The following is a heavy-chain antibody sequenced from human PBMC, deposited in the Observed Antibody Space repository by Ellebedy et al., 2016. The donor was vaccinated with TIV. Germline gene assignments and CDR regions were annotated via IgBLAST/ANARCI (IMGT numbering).Heavy chain of an antibody. V-gene: IGHV3-30-3*01. CDR3: AKGEVVGATNWFDP. D-gene: IGHD1-26*01. J-gene: IGHJ5*02. Sequence: GESLKISXAASGFTFSSYAMHWVRQAPGKGLEWVAVISYDGSNKYYADSVKGRFTISRDNSKNTLYLQMNSLRAEDTAVYYCAKGEVVGATNWFDPWGQGTLVTVSS. CDR1: GFTFSSYA. CDR2: ISYDGSNK.